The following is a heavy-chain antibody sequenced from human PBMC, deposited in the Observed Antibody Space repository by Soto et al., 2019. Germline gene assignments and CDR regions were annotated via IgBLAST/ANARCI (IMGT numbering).Heavy chain of an antibody. CDR1: GFTFSSYS. J-gene: IGHJ6*03. V-gene: IGHV3-21*01. Sequence: GGSLRLSCAASGFTFSSYSMNWVRQAPGKGLEWVSSISSSSSYIYYADSVKGRFTISRDNAKNSLYLQMNSLRAEDTAVYYCARVIPYYYYMDVWGKGTTVTVSS. CDR3: ARVIPYYYYMDV. CDR2: ISSSSSYI.